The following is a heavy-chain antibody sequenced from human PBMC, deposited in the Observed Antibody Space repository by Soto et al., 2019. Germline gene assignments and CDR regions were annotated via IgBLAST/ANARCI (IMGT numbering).Heavy chain of an antibody. D-gene: IGHD2-2*01. CDR2: ISAYNGNT. V-gene: IGHV1-18*01. CDR1: GYTFTSYG. Sequence: QVQLVQSGAEVKKPGASVKVSCKASGYTFTSYGISWVRQAPGQGLEWMGWISAYNGNTKYVQKLKGRLTMTSDTSESTAYMERRSLRSDNTAVYYCASSPGYCSSTRCYSEQFDHWGQGTLVTVSS. CDR3: ASSPGYCSSTRCYSEQFDH. J-gene: IGHJ5*02.